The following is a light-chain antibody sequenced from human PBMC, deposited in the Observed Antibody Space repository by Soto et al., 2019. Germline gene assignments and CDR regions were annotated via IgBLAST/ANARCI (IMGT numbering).Light chain of an antibody. Sequence: QSALTQPASVSGSPGRSITISCTGTSNDVGAYNYVSWYQQYPGKAPKLMIYGVSNRPSGVSNRFSGSKSGNTASLTISGLQADDEADYYCNSYAGSSYVFGTGTKVTVL. CDR3: NSYAGSSYV. CDR2: GVS. J-gene: IGLJ1*01. V-gene: IGLV2-14*01. CDR1: SNDVGAYNY.